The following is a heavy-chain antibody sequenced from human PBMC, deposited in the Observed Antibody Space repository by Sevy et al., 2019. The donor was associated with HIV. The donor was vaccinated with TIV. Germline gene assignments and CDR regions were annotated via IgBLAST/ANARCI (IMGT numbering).Heavy chain of an antibody. Sequence: GGSLRLSCAASGFSFSSFYMTWIRQAPGKGLQWVAYISSSGQTTYYADSVKGRFVVSRDNAKNSLFLHINSLRAEDTAVYYCASWAGISSGYYYAPFDYWGQGTLVTVSS. CDR3: ASWAGISSGYYYAPFDY. D-gene: IGHD3-22*01. CDR2: ISSSGQTT. CDR1: GFSFSSFY. V-gene: IGHV3-11*04. J-gene: IGHJ4*02.